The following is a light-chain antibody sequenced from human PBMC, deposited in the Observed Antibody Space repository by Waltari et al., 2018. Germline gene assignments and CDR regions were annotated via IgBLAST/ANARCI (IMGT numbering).Light chain of an antibody. CDR1: SSNIGAGHD. CDR2: KNI. Sequence: QSVLTQPPSVSGAPGQRVTISCTGSSSNIGAGHDVHWYQQLPGRAPRPLISKNIQRPSGVPDRISGSNSGTSASLVITGLQAEDEAEFYCQSYDDSLSGYVFGGGTKLTVL. CDR3: QSYDDSLSGYV. J-gene: IGLJ3*02. V-gene: IGLV1-40*01.